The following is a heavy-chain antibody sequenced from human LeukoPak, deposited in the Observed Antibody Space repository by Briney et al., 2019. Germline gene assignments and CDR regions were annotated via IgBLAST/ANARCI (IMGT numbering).Heavy chain of an antibody. CDR1: GFTFSSYA. Sequence: PGGSLRLSCAASGFTFSSYAMSWVRQAPGKGLEWVSAISGSGGSTYYADSVKGRVTISRDNSKNTLYLQMNSLRGEDTAVYYCARAHTSGWYYFDYWGQGTLVTVSS. V-gene: IGHV3-23*01. J-gene: IGHJ4*02. CDR3: ARAHTSGWYYFDY. CDR2: ISGSGGST. D-gene: IGHD6-19*01.